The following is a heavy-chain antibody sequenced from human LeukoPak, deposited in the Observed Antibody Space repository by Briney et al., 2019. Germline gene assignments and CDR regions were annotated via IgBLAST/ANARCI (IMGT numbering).Heavy chain of an antibody. CDR2: INHSGST. CDR3: ARGSCSGGSCYLYNYYHYMDV. D-gene: IGHD2-15*01. J-gene: IGHJ6*03. CDR1: GGSFSAYY. Sequence: PSETLSLTCAVYGGSFSAYYWSWIRQPPGKGLEWMGEINHSGSTNHNPSLKSRATISVDTSKKQFSLKLSSLTAADTAVYYCARGSCSGGSCYLYNYYHYMDVWGKGTTVTVSS. V-gene: IGHV4-34*04.